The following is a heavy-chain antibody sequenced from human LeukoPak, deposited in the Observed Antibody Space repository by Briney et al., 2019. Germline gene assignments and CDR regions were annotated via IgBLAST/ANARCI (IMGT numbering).Heavy chain of an antibody. CDR1: GGSFSDYY. D-gene: IGHD4/OR15-4a*01. CDR3: ARGPPRDFGASGFYYNY. Sequence: SETLSLTCAIYGGSFSDYYWSWVRQPPGKGLEWIGEINHSGSTNYNPSLTSRVTMSVDTSKNQFSLKLSSVTAADTAVYFGARGPPRDFGASGFYYNYWGQGTRVTVSS. V-gene: IGHV4-34*01. CDR2: INHSGST. J-gene: IGHJ4*02.